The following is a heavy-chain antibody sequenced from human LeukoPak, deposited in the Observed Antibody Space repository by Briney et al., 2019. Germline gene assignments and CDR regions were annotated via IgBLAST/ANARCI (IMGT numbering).Heavy chain of an antibody. J-gene: IGHJ4*02. V-gene: IGHV3-23*01. D-gene: IGHD3-22*01. CDR3: AIVITTFPDFDY. CDR1: GFTFSSYA. Sequence: GGSLGLSCAASGFTFSSYAMSWVRQAPGKGLEWVSAISGSGGSTYYADSMKGRFTISRDNSKNTLYLQMNSLRAEDTAVYYCAIVITTFPDFDYWGQGTLVTVSS. CDR2: ISGSGGST.